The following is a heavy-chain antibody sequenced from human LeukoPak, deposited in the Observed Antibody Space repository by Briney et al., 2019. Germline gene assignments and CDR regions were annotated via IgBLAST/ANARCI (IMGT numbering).Heavy chain of an antibody. V-gene: IGHV1-69*06. CDR2: IIPIFGTA. Sequence: ASVKVSCKASGGTFSSYAISWVRQAPGQGLEWMGGIIPIFGTANYAQKFQGRVTITADKSTSTAYMELSSLRSEDTAVYYCALGTTSQWLSYYYYYYMDVWGKGTTVTVSS. CDR1: GGTFSSYA. J-gene: IGHJ6*03. CDR3: ALGTTSQWLSYYYYYYMDV. D-gene: IGHD6-19*01.